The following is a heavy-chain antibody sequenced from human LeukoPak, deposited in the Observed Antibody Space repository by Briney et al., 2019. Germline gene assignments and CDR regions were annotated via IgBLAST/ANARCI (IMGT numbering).Heavy chain of an antibody. CDR3: ARGWDYDSGGRPTAYVY. D-gene: IGHD3-22*01. V-gene: IGHV1-69*06. J-gene: IGHJ4*02. CDR2: IIPIFGTA. CDR1: GGTFSSYA. Sequence: ASVKVSCKASGGTFSSYAINWVRQAPGQGLEWMGGIIPIFGTANYAQKFQGRVTITADKSTSTVYMELNSLKSEDTAVYYCARGWDYDSGGRPTAYVYWGQGTLVTVSS.